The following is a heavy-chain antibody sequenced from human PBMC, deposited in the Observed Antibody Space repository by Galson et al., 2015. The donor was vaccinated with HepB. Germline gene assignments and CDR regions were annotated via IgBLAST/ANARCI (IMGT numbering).Heavy chain of an antibody. Sequence: SLRLSCAASGFSFSSYTMNWVRQAPGKGLEWVSAIGGSGVGTYYADSVKGRFTISRDNSKNTLFLQMNSLRVEDTAVYYCTKDQAPLWGQGTLVTVSS. V-gene: IGHV3-23*01. CDR3: TKDQAPL. CDR2: IGGSGVGT. CDR1: GFSFSSYT. J-gene: IGHJ4*02.